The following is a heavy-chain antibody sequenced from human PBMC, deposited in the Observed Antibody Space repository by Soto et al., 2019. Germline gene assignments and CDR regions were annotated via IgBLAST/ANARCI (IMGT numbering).Heavy chain of an antibody. Sequence: QVQLQESGPGLVKPSQTLSLTCTVSGGSISSGDYYWSWIRQPPGKGLECIGDIYYIGSTYYNQTRRSRVTISVDRSKNQLSLKLSCVTAADTAVYYCARVERVYCGGGSCYWSAGRATFDYCGQGTLVTVSS. CDR1: GGSISSGDYY. CDR2: IYYIGST. CDR3: ARVERVYCGGGSCYWSAGRATFDY. V-gene: IGHV4-30-4*01. D-gene: IGHD2-15*01. J-gene: IGHJ4*02.